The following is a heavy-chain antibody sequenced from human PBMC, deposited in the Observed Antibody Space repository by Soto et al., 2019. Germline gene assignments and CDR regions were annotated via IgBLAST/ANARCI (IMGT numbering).Heavy chain of an antibody. J-gene: IGHJ4*02. CDR2: INHSGST. Sequence: QVQLQQWGAGLLKPSETLSLTCAVYGGSFSGYYWSWIRQPPGKGLEWIGEINHSGSTNYNPSLKSRVTISVDTSKNQFSLKLSSVTAADTAVYYCARARGYSSSWYLDYWGQGTLVTVSS. V-gene: IGHV4-34*01. CDR3: ARARGYSSSWYLDY. CDR1: GGSFSGYY. D-gene: IGHD6-13*01.